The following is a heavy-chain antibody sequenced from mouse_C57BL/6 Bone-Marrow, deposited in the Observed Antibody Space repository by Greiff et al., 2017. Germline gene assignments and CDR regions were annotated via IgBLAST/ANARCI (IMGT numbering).Heavy chain of an antibody. CDR2: IHPNSGST. D-gene: IGHD6-1*01. Sequence: QVQLQQSGAELVKPGASVKLSCKASGYTFTSYWMHWVKQRPGQGLEWIGMIHPNSGSTNYNEKFKSKATLTVDKSSSTAYMQLSSLTSEDSAVYYCARLNLYYYAMDYWGQGTSVTVSS. V-gene: IGHV1-64*01. CDR1: GYTFTSYW. CDR3: ARLNLYYYAMDY. J-gene: IGHJ4*01.